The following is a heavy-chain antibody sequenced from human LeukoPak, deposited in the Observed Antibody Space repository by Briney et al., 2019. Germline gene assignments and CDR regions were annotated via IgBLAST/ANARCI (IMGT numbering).Heavy chain of an antibody. CDR3: IAERGTYYVY. CDR2: IKSKGAGETT. D-gene: IGHD1-26*01. Sequence: GGSLRLSCAASGFTFTNAWMSWVRQAPGRGLEWVGRIKSKGAGETTDYPGSVKGRFIISRDDSKNTVYLQMNSLKSEDTAVYYCIAERGTYYVYWGRETLVTVSS. J-gene: IGHJ4*02. CDR1: GFTFTNAW. V-gene: IGHV3-15*01.